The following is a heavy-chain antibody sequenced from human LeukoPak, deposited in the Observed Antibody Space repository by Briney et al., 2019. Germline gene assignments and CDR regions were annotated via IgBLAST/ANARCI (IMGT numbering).Heavy chain of an antibody. CDR2: VYHSGST. CDR1: GGSISSSSYY. Sequence: PSETLSLTCTVSGGSISSSSYYWGWIRQPPGKGLEWVGSVYHSGSTYYNPSLKSRVTISVDTSKNQFSLKLSSVTAADTAVYYCARDCSSWSHKGYFFDYLGHGTLVTVSS. J-gene: IGHJ4*01. D-gene: IGHD6-13*01. CDR3: ARDCSSWSHKGYFFDY. V-gene: IGHV4-39*07.